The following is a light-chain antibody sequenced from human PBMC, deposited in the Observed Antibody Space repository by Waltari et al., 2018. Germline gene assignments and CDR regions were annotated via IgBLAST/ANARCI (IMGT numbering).Light chain of an antibody. CDR1: SGHSSNV. CDR2: VNSDGSH. V-gene: IGLV4-69*02. J-gene: IGLJ3*02. CDR3: QTGGHGTWV. Sequence: QLVLTQSPSVSASLGASVKLTCTLSSGHSSNVIAWHQQQPGKGPRYLMKVNSDGSHSKGDEIPDRFSGSSSGPERYLTISSRQSDDEADYYCQTGGHGTWVFGGGTKLTVL.